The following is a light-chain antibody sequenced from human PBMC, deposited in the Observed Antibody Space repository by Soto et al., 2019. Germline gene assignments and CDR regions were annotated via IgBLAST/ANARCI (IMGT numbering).Light chain of an antibody. CDR1: QSVTNNF. V-gene: IGKV3-20*01. J-gene: IGKJ3*01. Sequence: IVLTQSPGTLSLSPGERATLSCGASQSVTNNFLAWYQQKPGQAPRLLIYGASSSATGVPDRFSCSGSATDFTLTITTLEPGDFPVYYCQEYGTPLFTFGRGTKVVIK. CDR3: QEYGTPLFT. CDR2: GAS.